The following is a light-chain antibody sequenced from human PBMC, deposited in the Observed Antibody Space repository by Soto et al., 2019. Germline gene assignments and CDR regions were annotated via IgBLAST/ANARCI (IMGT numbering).Light chain of an antibody. V-gene: IGLV1-44*01. Sequence: QSVLTQPPSASGTPGQRVTISCSGSRSNIGSNTVNWYQQFPGTAPKLLIYSHNQRPSGVPDRFSGSKSGTTASLAISGLQSEDESDYYCAAWDDSLSGVLFGGGTKLTVL. CDR2: SHN. CDR1: RSNIGSNT. CDR3: AAWDDSLSGVL. J-gene: IGLJ2*01.